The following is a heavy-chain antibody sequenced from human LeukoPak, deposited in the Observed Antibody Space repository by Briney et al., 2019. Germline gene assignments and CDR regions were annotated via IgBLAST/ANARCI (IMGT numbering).Heavy chain of an antibody. Sequence: SGGSLRLSCAASGFSFTTSTMNWVRQAPGKGLEWISYISNRGTTMYYADSVKGRFTISRDNANNSLYLQMNSLRVDDTAVYYCARELSDWGQGTPVTVSS. CDR1: GFSFTTST. CDR3: ARELSD. CDR2: ISNRGTTM. J-gene: IGHJ4*02. V-gene: IGHV3-48*04.